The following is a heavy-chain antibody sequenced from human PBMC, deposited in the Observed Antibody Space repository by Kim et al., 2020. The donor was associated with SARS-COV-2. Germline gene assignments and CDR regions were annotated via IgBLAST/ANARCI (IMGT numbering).Heavy chain of an antibody. V-gene: IGHV3-74*01. D-gene: IGHD5-12*01. CDR1: GFTFSSYW. CDR3: ARDKRYVRVATIDYGMDV. CDR2: INSDGSST. Sequence: GGSLRLSCAASGFTFSSYWMHWVRQAPGKGLVWVSRINSDGSSTSYADAVKGRFTISRDNAKNTLYLQMNSLRAEDTAAYYCARDKRYVRVATIDYGMDVWGQGTTVTVSS. J-gene: IGHJ6*01.